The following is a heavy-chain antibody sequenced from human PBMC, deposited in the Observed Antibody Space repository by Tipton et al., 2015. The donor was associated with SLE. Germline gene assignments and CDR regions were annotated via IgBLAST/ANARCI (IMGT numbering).Heavy chain of an antibody. Sequence: SLRLSCVASGFTFSTYWMHWVRQAPGKGLVWVSRIDSDGSSTSYADSVKGRFTVSRDNAKNMVYLQMNSLRAEDTAVHYCIRFEVYSSSPGAYFYYGMDVWGQGTTVTVSS. CDR3: IRFEVYSSSPGAYFYYGMDV. J-gene: IGHJ6*02. CDR2: IDSDGSST. CDR1: GFTFSTYW. V-gene: IGHV3-74*01. D-gene: IGHD6-6*01.